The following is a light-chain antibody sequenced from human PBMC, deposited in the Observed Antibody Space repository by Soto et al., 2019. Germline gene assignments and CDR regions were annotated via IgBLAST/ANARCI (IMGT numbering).Light chain of an antibody. V-gene: IGKV3-20*01. CDR1: QSVSTTY. J-gene: IGKJ2*03. Sequence: EIVLTQSPGSLSLSPGEGATLSCRASQSVSTTYLSWYQLKPGQAPRLVIDATSRRAAGIPDRFRGSGSGTEFTLTISRLEPEDVGVYFCQQYGNPPPYSFGQGTKLEIK. CDR3: QQYGNPPPYS. CDR2: ATS.